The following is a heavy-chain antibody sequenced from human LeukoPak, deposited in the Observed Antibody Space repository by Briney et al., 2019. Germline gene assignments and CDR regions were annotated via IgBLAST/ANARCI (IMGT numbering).Heavy chain of an antibody. V-gene: IGHV4-34*01. CDR2: INHSGST. Sequence: SETLSLTCAVYGGSFSGYYWSWIRQPPGKGLEWIGEINHSGSTNYNPSLKSRVTISVDTSKNQFSLKLSSVTVADTAVYYCARAAVIAVAGRKGGYFDYWGQGTLVTVSS. D-gene: IGHD6-19*01. J-gene: IGHJ4*02. CDR1: GGSFSGYY. CDR3: ARAAVIAVAGRKGGYFDY.